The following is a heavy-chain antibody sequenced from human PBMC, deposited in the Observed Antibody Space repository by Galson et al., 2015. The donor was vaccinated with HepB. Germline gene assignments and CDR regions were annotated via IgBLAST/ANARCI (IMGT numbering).Heavy chain of an antibody. CDR3: ARGALIVVVDANPNYWFDP. D-gene: IGHD2-15*01. J-gene: IGHJ5*02. V-gene: IGHV1-18*01. CDR2: SSAYNHYT. Sequence: SVKVSCKASGYTFSSYSIPWVRQAPGQGLEWMGWSSAYNHYTNYAQKLQGRVTMTTDKSTSTAYMELRSLRSDDTAVYYCARGALIVVVDANPNYWFDPWGQGTLVTVSS. CDR1: GYTFSSYS.